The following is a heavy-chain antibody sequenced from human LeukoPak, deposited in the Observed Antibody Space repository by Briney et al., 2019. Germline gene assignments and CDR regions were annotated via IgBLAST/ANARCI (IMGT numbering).Heavy chain of an antibody. Sequence: GGSLRLSCAASGFTFSSYGMHWVRQAPGKGLEWVAVILYDGSNKYYADSVKGRFTISRDNSKNTLYLQMNSLRPDDTAVYYCARILDSAWGELGYWGQGTLVTVSS. CDR3: ARILDSAWGELGY. J-gene: IGHJ4*02. CDR1: GFTFSSYG. D-gene: IGHD6-19*01. V-gene: IGHV3-30*03. CDR2: ILYDGSNK.